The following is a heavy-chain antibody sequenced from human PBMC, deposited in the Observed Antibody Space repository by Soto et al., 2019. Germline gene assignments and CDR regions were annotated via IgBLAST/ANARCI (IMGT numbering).Heavy chain of an antibody. J-gene: IGHJ6*02. CDR2: IIPIFGTA. CDR3: ARANDGGSQPTSGGMDV. V-gene: IGHV1-69*13. CDR1: GGTFSSYA. Sequence: GASVKVSCKASGGTFSSYAISWVRQAPGQGLEWMGGIIPIFGTANYAQKFQGRVTITADESTSTAYMELSSLRSEDTAVYYCARANDGGSQPTSGGMDVWGQGTTVTVSS. D-gene: IGHD2-15*01.